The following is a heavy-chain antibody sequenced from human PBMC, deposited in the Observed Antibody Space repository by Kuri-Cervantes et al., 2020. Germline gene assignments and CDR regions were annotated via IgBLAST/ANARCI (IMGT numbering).Heavy chain of an antibody. V-gene: IGHV3-48*03. D-gene: IGHD4-17*01. Sequence: GESLKISCTASGFTFGDYAMSWFRQAPGKGLEWVSYISRGGLTIYYADSVKGRFTISRDNAKNSVSLQVNSLRAEDTAIYYCARAPYGERDIRFDYWGQGTLVTVSS. CDR1: GFTFGDYA. J-gene: IGHJ4*02. CDR2: ISRGGLTI. CDR3: ARAPYGERDIRFDY.